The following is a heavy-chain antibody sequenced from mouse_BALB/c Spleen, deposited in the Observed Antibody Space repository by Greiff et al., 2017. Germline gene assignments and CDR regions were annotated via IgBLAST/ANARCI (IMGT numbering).Heavy chain of an antibody. J-gene: IGHJ1*01. CDR2: INPYNDGT. CDR3: ERRGVRWDFEV. CDR1: GYTFTSYV. Sequence: EVQLLESGPELVKPGASVKMSCTASGYTFTSYVMHWVKQTPGQGLEWIGSINPYNDGTNYNENFKGKATLTSDKTSSTDYMELISLTSEDSAVYDCERRGVRWDFEVWGAGTTVTVSA. V-gene: IGHV1-14*01. D-gene: IGHD2-14*01.